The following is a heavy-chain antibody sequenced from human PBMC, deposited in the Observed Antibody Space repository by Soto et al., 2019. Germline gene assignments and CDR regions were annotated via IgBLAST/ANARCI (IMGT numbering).Heavy chain of an antibody. Sequence: SVKVSCKASGGTFSSYAISWVRQAPGQGLEWMGGIIPIFGTAYNAQKFQGRVTITADESTSTAYMELSSLRSEDTAVYYCARGPLAGSSDYWGQGTLVTVSS. V-gene: IGHV1-69*13. D-gene: IGHD1-26*01. CDR2: IIPIFGTA. CDR3: ARGPLAGSSDY. CDR1: GGTFSSYA. J-gene: IGHJ4*02.